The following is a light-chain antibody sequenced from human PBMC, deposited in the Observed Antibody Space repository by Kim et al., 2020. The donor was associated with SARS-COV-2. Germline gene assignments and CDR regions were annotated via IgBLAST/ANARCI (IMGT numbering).Light chain of an antibody. CDR1: SP. Sequence: ASGTPGQPVTTACSGGSPIIWYQQLPKTAPRLLIYPYNQRPSGVPGRFSSSKSGTSATLAISGLQSEDEAVYYCAVWNGGLSAWVFGGGTQLTVL. V-gene: IGLV1-44*01. CDR3: AVWNGGLSAWV. CDR2: PYN. J-gene: IGLJ3*02.